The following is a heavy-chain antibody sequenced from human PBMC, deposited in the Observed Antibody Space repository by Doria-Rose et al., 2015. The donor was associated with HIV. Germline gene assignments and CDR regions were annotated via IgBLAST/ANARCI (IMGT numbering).Heavy chain of an antibody. Sequence: QVTLKESGPMLVKPTETLTLTCTVSGVSLSSPGMGVSWIRQPPGKALEWLANIFSDDERSYNTSLRSRLTISRGTSKSQVVLTMTDMDPVDTATYYCARIKSSRWYHKYYFDFWGQGTLVIVSA. J-gene: IGHJ4*02. CDR1: GVSLSSPGMG. CDR3: ARIKSSRWYHKYYFDF. D-gene: IGHD6-13*01. V-gene: IGHV2-26*01. CDR2: IFSDDER.